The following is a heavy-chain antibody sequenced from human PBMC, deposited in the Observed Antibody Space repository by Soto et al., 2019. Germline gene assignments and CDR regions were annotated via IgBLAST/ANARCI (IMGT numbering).Heavy chain of an antibody. V-gene: IGHV3-30*18. D-gene: IGHD7-27*01. Sequence: QVQLVESGGGVAQPGRSLRLSCAASGFTFSSYGMHWVRQAPGKGLEWVALISYDGSNKYYTDSVKGRFTIYRDNSKNTLYLQMNSLRTEKTAVYYCAKDLGHGGRGAFDIWGQGTMVTVSS. J-gene: IGHJ3*02. CDR1: GFTFSSYG. CDR2: ISYDGSNK. CDR3: AKDLGHGGRGAFDI.